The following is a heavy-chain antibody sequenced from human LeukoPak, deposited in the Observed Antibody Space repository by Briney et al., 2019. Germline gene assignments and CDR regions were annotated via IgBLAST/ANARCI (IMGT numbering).Heavy chain of an antibody. CDR3: ARGTYYYDSSGMAIDY. Sequence: ASVKVSCKASGYTFTSYYMHWVRQAPGQGLEWMGIINPSGGSTSYAQKFQGRVTMTRDTSTSTVYMELSSLRSEDTAVYYCARGTYYYDSSGMAIDYWGQGTLVTVSS. CDR1: GYTFTSYY. D-gene: IGHD3-22*01. CDR2: INPSGGST. J-gene: IGHJ4*02. V-gene: IGHV1-46*01.